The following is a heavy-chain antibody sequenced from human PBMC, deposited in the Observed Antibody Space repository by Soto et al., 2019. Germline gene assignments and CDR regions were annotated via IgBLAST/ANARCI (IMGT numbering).Heavy chain of an antibody. D-gene: IGHD3-3*02. Sequence: SETLSLTCSVPGGAISSYYWSWVRQPAGKGLEWIGRVFSSGSTNYNASLKSRVTMSIDTSKNEVSLTLRSVTAADTAVYYCARVAFSYFGMDVWGPGTKVTVCS. V-gene: IGHV4-4*07. CDR1: GGAISSYY. J-gene: IGHJ6*02. CDR2: VFSSGST. CDR3: ARVAFSYFGMDV.